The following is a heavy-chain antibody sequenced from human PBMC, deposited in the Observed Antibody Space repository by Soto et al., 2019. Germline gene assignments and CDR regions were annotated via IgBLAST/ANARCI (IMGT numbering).Heavy chain of an antibody. V-gene: IGHV5-10-1*01. CDR3: ASRPHCSSTSCYDKYGMDV. CDR1: GYSFTSYW. D-gene: IGHD2-2*01. J-gene: IGHJ6*02. CDR2: IDPSDSYT. Sequence: GESLKISCKGSGYSFTSYWISWVRQMPGKGLEWMGRIDPSDSYTNYSPSFQGHVTISADKSISTAYLQRSSLKASDTAMYYCASRPHCSSTSCYDKYGMDVWGQGTTVTVSS.